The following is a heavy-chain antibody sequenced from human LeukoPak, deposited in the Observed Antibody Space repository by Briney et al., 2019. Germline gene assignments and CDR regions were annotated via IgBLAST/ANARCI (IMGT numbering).Heavy chain of an antibody. D-gene: IGHD3-22*01. Sequence: TLSITCTVYGGSISSGGYYWSWIRQHPGKGLEWIGYIYYSGSTYYNPSLKSRVTISVDTSKNQFSLKLSSVTAADTAVYYCARFVSVVGVDYWGQGTLVTVSS. CDR3: ARFVSVVGVDY. CDR2: IYYSGST. J-gene: IGHJ4*02. V-gene: IGHV4-31*03. CDR1: GGSISSGGYY.